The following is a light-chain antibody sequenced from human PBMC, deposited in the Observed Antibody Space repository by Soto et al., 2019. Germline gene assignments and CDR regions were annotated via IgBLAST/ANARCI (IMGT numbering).Light chain of an antibody. CDR1: QSVGNY. Sequence: IVLTQSPATLSLSPGERATLSYRASQSVGNYLAWYQHKPGQAPRLLIYDASNRATGIPARFSGSGSGTDFTLTISSLEPEDFAVYYCQQRSNWALTFGGGTKVEIK. J-gene: IGKJ4*01. CDR3: QQRSNWALT. V-gene: IGKV3-11*01. CDR2: DAS.